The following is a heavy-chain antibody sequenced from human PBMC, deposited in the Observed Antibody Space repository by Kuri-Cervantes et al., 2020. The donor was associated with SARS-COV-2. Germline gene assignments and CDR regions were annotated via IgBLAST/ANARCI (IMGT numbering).Heavy chain of an antibody. CDR2: IIPMLHKS. CDR3: ARGSYSPLDY. V-gene: IGHV1-69*10. D-gene: IGHD3-22*01. Sequence: SVKVSCKTSGASFTLSAFSWVRQAPGQGLEWMGGIIPMLHKSHYAQKFQDRVTITADESTSTLYIDLNNLKSDDTAVYYCARGSYSPLDYWGQGTLVTVSS. CDR1: GASFTLSA. J-gene: IGHJ4*02.